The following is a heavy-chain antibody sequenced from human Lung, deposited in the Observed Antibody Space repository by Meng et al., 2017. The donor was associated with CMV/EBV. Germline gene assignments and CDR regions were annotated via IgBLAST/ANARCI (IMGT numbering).Heavy chain of an antibody. J-gene: IGHJ4*02. V-gene: IGHV3-21*06. CDR3: ARDWGYFDSNTHDY. CDR2: ISSSSDSL. D-gene: IGHD3-22*01. CDR1: GFTFRHYF. Sequence: SGFTFRHYFMNWVRQAPGKGLEWVSSISSSSDSLDYADSLKGRFTISRDNAKNSLYLQMNSLRAEDTAVYYCARDWGYFDSNTHDYWGQGTLVTVSS.